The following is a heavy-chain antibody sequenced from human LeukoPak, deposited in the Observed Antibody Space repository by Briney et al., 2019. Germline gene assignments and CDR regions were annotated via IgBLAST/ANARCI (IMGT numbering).Heavy chain of an antibody. Sequence: PGGSLRLSCAASGFTFSSYAMHWVRQAPGKGLEWVAVISYDGSNKYYADSVKGRFTISRDNSKNTLYLQMNSLRAEDTAVYYCAKDVNDYSNSPTFDYWGQGTLVTVSS. CDR3: AKDVNDYSNSPTFDY. D-gene: IGHD4-11*01. V-gene: IGHV3-30-3*01. J-gene: IGHJ4*02. CDR1: GFTFSSYA. CDR2: ISYDGSNK.